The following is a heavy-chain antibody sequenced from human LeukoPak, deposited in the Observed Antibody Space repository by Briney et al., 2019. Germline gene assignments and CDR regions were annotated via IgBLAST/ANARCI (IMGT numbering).Heavy chain of an antibody. CDR1: GFTFDDYA. CDR2: ISWNSGSI. CDR3: ASQWLGSYNWFDP. V-gene: IGHV3-9*01. Sequence: GRSLRLSCAASGFTFDDYAMHWVRQAPGKGLEWVSGISWNSGSIGYADSVKGRFTISRDNAKNSLYLQMNSLRAEDTALYYCASQWLGSYNWFDPWGQGTLVTVSS. J-gene: IGHJ5*02. D-gene: IGHD6-19*01.